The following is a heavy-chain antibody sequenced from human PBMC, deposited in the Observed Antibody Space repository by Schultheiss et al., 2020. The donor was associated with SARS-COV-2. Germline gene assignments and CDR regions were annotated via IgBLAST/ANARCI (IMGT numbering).Heavy chain of an antibody. D-gene: IGHD5-18*01. CDR1: GYTFTGYY. V-gene: IGHV1-2*02. Sequence: ASVKVSCKASGYTFTGYYMHWVRQAPGQGLEWMGWINPNSGGTNYAQKFQGRVTMTRDTSISTAYMELSRLRSDDTAVYYCARAEYSYGPVGFDYWGQGTLVTVSS. CDR3: ARAEYSYGPVGFDY. J-gene: IGHJ4*02. CDR2: INPNSGGT.